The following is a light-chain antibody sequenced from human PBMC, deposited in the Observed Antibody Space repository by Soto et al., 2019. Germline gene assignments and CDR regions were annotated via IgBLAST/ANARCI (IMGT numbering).Light chain of an antibody. Sequence: EIVLTQSPGTLSLSPGQRATLSCRASQSFSSSYLAWYQQKPGQAPRLLIYGASSRATGIPDMFSSSGSGTDCTLTISSLEPEDFAVYYCQHYGSALFTFGPGTKVYVK. J-gene: IGKJ3*01. CDR3: QHYGSALFT. CDR2: GAS. CDR1: QSFSSSY. V-gene: IGKV3-20*01.